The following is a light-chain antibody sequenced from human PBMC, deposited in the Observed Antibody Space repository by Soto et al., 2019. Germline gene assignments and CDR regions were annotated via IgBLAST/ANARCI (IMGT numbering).Light chain of an antibody. CDR3: TQFKIYPIT. Sequence: IQLTQSPSSLSASVGDRVTITCRASQGISSALAWYQQQPGKAPKLLIYDASSLESGVPSRFSGSGSGTDFTLTIRSLQTEEFATYACTQFKIYPITFGGGTKVEIK. CDR1: QGISSA. V-gene: IGKV1-13*02. CDR2: DAS. J-gene: IGKJ4*01.